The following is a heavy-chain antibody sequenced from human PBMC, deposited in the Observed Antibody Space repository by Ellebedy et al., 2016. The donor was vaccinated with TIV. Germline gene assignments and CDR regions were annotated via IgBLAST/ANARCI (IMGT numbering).Heavy chain of an antibody. CDR1: GFTFSTYW. CDR3: ARDRANNWFDP. CDR2: MNQDGSEM. V-gene: IGHV3-7*03. D-gene: IGHD3-10*01. Sequence: GESLKISCAASGFTFSTYWMSWVRQAPGKGLEWVANMNQDGSEMYYVDTVKGRFTISRDNARNSLYLQMTSLRAEDTAVYYCARDRANNWFDPWGQGTLVTVSS. J-gene: IGHJ5*02.